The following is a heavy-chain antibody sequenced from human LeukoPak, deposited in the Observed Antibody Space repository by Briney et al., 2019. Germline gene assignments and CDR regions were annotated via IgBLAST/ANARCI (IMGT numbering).Heavy chain of an antibody. CDR2: IRCDGSNK. Sequence: GGSLRLSCAASGFTFSSYGMLWVRQAPGKGVEWVAFIRCDGSNKYYADSVKGRFTISRDNSKNTLYLQMNSLRAEDTAVYYCAKGGCSGGSCYYSGDFDYWGQGTLVTVSS. D-gene: IGHD2-15*01. CDR3: AKGGCSGGSCYYSGDFDY. V-gene: IGHV3-30*02. CDR1: GFTFSSYG. J-gene: IGHJ4*02.